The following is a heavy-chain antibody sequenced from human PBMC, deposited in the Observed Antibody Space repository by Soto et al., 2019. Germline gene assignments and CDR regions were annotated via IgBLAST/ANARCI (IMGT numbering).Heavy chain of an antibody. J-gene: IGHJ4*02. Sequence: EVQLVESGGGLVQPGGSLRLSCAASGFTFSDHYMDWVRQAPGKGLEWVGRIKNKANSYTTQYAASVRGRFTISRDDSMNSLFLQMNSLTTDDTAVYYCTRVRLGAPPRYFDYWGQGALVTVSS. CDR1: GFTFSDHY. CDR2: IKNKANSYTT. V-gene: IGHV3-72*01. CDR3: TRVRLGAPPRYFDY.